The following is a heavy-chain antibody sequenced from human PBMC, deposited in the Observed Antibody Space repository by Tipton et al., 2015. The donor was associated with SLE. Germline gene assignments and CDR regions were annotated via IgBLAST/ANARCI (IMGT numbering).Heavy chain of an antibody. V-gene: IGHV4-59*11. CDR1: GGSISSHY. CDR3: ARGSGLRPLGDY. Sequence: TLSLTCTVSGGSISSHYWSWIRQPPGKGLEWIGYIYYSGSTNYNPSLKGRVTISVDTSKNQFSLKLSSVTAADTAVYYCARGSGLRPLGDYWGQGTLVTVSS. J-gene: IGHJ4*02. CDR2: IYYSGST. D-gene: IGHD4-17*01.